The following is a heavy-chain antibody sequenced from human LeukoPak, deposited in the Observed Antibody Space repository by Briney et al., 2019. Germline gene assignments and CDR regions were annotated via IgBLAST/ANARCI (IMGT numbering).Heavy chain of an antibody. V-gene: IGHV3-73*01. CDR3: TSGGYCSSTSCYGEN. CDR1: GFIFRTYG. Sequence: SGGSLRLSCAASGFIFRTYGIHWVRQASGKGLEWVGRIRSKANSYATAYAASVKGRFTISRDDSKNTAYLQMNSLKTEDTAVYYCTSGGYCSSTSCYGENWGQGTLVTVSS. D-gene: IGHD2-2*01. CDR2: IRSKANSYAT. J-gene: IGHJ4*02.